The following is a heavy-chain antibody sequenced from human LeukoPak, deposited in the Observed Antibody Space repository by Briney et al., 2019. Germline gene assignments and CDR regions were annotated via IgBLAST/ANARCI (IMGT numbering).Heavy chain of an antibody. Sequence: GGSLRLSCAASGFTFSSYWIGWVRQMPGKGLERMGIIYPGDSDTRYSPSFQGQVTISADKSISTAYLQWSSLKASDTAMYYCARQYSDSSYYMDVWGKGTTVTVSS. CDR3: ARQYSDSSYYMDV. V-gene: IGHV5-51*01. CDR1: GFTFSSYW. CDR2: IYPGDSDT. D-gene: IGHD5-18*01. J-gene: IGHJ6*03.